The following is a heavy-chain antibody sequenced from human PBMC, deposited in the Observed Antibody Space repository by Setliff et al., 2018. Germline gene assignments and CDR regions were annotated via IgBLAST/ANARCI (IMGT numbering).Heavy chain of an antibody. CDR3: ARGDYYDSSAYSPDTFDI. V-gene: IGHV4-34*01. D-gene: IGHD3-22*01. CDR2: INHTGST. J-gene: IGHJ3*02. CDR1: GGSFSGYY. Sequence: TLSLTCAVYGGSFSGYYWSWIRQPPGKGLEWIGEINHTGSTNYSPSLKSRVTISVDTSKSQFSLKLSSVTAADTAVYYCARGDYYDSSAYSPDTFDIWGQGTMVTVSS.